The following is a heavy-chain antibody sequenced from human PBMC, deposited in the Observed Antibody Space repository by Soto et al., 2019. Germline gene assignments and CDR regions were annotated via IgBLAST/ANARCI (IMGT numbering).Heavy chain of an antibody. CDR1: GFTFRTYT. V-gene: IGHV3-21*01. CDR2: IRGFSPYT. D-gene: IGHD2-21*02. J-gene: IGHJ6*02. Sequence: GGSLRLSCISSGFTFRTYTMNWVRQAPGKGLEWVSGIRGFSPYTFYAESVKGRFTISRDNAKNSLYLQMNSLRAEDTAVYYCARVMCGDCSSYYYYSMDVWGQGTTVTVSS. CDR3: ARVMCGDCSSYYYYSMDV.